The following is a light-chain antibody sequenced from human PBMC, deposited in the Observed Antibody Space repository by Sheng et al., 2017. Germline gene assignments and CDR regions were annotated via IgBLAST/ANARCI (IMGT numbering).Light chain of an antibody. J-gene: IGLJ3*02. CDR3: QSYDSSLSGWV. Sequence: QSALTQPRSVSGSPGQSVTISCTGTSSDVSGYNYVSWYQQHPGKAPKLIIYDVSKRPSGVPDRFSGSKSGTSASLAITGLQAEDEADYYCQSYDSSLSGWVFGGGTKLTVL. CDR1: SSDVSGYNY. CDR2: DVS. V-gene: IGLV2-11*01.